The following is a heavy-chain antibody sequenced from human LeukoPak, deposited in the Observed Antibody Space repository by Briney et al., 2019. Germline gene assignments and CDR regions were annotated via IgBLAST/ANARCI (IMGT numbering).Heavy chain of an antibody. V-gene: IGHV4-30-4*01. CDR1: GGSISSGDYY. Sequence: PSETLSLTCTVSGGSISSGDYYWSWIRQPPGKGLEWIGYIYYSGSTYYNLSLKSRVTISVDTSKNQFSLKLSSVTAADTAVYYCARQKCTSTSCLTKNAFDIWGQGTMVTVSS. CDR3: ARQKCTSTSCLTKNAFDI. D-gene: IGHD2-2*01. CDR2: IYYSGST. J-gene: IGHJ3*02.